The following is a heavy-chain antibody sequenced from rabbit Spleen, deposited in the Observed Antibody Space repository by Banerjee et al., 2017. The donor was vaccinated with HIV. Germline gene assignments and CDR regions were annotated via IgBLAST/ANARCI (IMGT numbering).Heavy chain of an antibody. CDR2: IFTGNVKT. CDR3: SRDAGSGDYINGYFNL. D-gene: IGHD8-1*01. CDR1: GIDFSRGYD. Sequence: QQLEESGGGLVKPGASLTLTCKASGIDFSRGYDMCWVRLAPGKGVEWIGCIFTGNVKTYYASGAKGRFTISKTSSTTVTLQMTSLTVADTATYFCSRDAGSGDYINGYFNLWGPGTLVTVS. V-gene: IGHV1S40*01. J-gene: IGHJ4*01.